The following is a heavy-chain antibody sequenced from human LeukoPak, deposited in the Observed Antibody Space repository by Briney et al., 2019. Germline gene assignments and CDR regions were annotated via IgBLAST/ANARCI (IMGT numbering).Heavy chain of an antibody. CDR2: LNEDGRIT. CDR1: GXTLGSHW. CDR3: ARSFSGYRDY. V-gene: IGHV3-74*01. J-gene: IGHJ4*02. Sequence: GGSLRLSCAASGXTLGSHWLHWVRQAPGKGLVWVSRLNEDGRITNYADSVKGRFTISRDNAKNTVYLQMNSLRVEDTGVYYCARSFSGYRDYWGQGTQVSVSS. D-gene: IGHD3-22*01.